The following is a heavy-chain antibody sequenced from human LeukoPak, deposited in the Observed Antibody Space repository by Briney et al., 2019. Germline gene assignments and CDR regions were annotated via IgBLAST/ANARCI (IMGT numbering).Heavy chain of an antibody. V-gene: IGHV1-18*01. CDR2: ISAYNGNT. CDR1: GYTFTSYG. Sequence: ASVKVSCKASGYTFTSYGISWVRQAPGQGLEWMGWISAYNGNTNHAQKLQGRVTMTTDTSTSTAYMELRSLRSDDTAVYYCAFQANYDFWSGSVDWFDPWGQGTLVTVSS. CDR3: AFQANYDFWSGSVDWFDP. D-gene: IGHD3-3*01. J-gene: IGHJ5*02.